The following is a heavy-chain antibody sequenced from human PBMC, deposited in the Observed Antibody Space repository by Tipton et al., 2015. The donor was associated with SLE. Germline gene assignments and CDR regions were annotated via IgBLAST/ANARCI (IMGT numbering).Heavy chain of an antibody. J-gene: IGHJ2*01. CDR2: IYYSGNT. Sequence: TLSLTCTVSGGSISGSYWSWIRQSPGKGLEWIGHIYYSGNTNYNPSLKSRVTMSVDTSKNHFSLKLISVTAADTAVYYCAREFLNPVTAVHYYFDLWGRGTLVTVSS. V-gene: IGHV4-59*12. CDR1: GGSISGSY. CDR3: AREFLNPVTAVHYYFDL. D-gene: IGHD4-11*01.